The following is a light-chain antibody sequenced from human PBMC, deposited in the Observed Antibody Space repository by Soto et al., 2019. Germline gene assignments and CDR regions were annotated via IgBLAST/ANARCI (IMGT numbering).Light chain of an antibody. CDR3: HQYGTAPLT. V-gene: IGKV3-20*01. J-gene: IGKJ3*01. Sequence: EVVLTQSPGTLSLSPGERATLSCRPSKSVAANYLAWYQQKRGQAPRLLIYGASSRATGIPDRFSGSGSGTDFTLTISRLEPEDFSLYYCHQYGTAPLTFGPGTKVDIK. CDR2: GAS. CDR1: KSVAANY.